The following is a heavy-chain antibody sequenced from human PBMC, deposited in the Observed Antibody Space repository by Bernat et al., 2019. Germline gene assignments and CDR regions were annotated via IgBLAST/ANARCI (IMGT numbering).Heavy chain of an antibody. CDR3: ARATAVAGSWGLYFDY. J-gene: IGHJ4*02. V-gene: IGHV3-30*03. Sequence: VQLLESGGGLVQPGGSLRLSCAASGFTFSSYAMSWVRQAPGKGLEWVAVISYDGSNKYYADFVKGRFTLSRDNSKNTLSLQMNGLRTEDTAVYYCARATAVAGSWGLYFDYWGQGTLVTVSS. D-gene: IGHD6-19*01. CDR2: ISYDGSNK. CDR1: GFTFSSYA.